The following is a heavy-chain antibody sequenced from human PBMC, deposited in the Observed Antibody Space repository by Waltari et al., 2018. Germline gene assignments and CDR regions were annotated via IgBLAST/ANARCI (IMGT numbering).Heavy chain of an antibody. CDR1: GFSFDDHA. CDR3: ARGSGYSYYYYYMDV. CDR2: ISGNSGSI. D-gene: IGHD3-3*01. Sequence: EVQLVESGGGLVQPGRSLRLSCAVSGFSFDDHAMHWVRQAPGKGLEWVSGISGNSGSIGYADSVKGRFTISRDNAKNSLYLQMNSLRAEDMALYYCARGSGYSYYYYYMDVWGKGTTVTISS. J-gene: IGHJ6*03. V-gene: IGHV3-9*03.